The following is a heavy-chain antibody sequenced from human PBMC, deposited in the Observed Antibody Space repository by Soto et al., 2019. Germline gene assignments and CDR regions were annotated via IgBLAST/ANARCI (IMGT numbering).Heavy chain of an antibody. J-gene: IGHJ3*02. V-gene: IGHV4-34*01. CDR1: GGSFSGYY. CDR2: INHSGST. Sequence: GPGPLTPSETLSLTCAVYGGSFSGYYWSWIRQPPGKGLEWIGEINHSGSTNYNPSLRSRATISVDTSKNRFSRKLSSVTAAGTAVYYCARYLVGDCDCLDAFDIWGKGTMVTGSS. D-gene: IGHD2-21*02. CDR3: ARYLVGDCDCLDAFDI.